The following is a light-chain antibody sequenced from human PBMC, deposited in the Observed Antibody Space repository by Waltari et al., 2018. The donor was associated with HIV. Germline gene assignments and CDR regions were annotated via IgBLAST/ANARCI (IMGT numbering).Light chain of an antibody. V-gene: IGLV2-14*03. CDR2: DVT. CDR3: SSYTSSSTLWI. CDR1: SSYVGGYNY. Sequence: QSALTQPASVSGSPGQSITLSCTGTSSYVGGYNYVSWYQQHPGKAPKLMVYDVTERPSGVSNRFSGSKSGNTASLTISGLQAEDEADYYCSSYTSSSTLWIFGGGTKLTVL. J-gene: IGLJ3*02.